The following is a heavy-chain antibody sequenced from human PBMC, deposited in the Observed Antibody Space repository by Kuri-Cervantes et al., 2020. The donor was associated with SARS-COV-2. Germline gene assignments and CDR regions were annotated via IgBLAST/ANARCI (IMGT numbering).Heavy chain of an antibody. D-gene: IGHD5-18*01. CDR2: IYYSGST. J-gene: IGHJ4*02. Sequence: ESLKISCTVSGGSISSYYWSWIRQPPGKGLEWIGYIYYSGSTNYNPPLKSRVTISVDTSKNQFSLKLSSVTAADTAVYYCARGYSLIDYWGQGTLVTVSS. CDR3: ARGYSLIDY. CDR1: GGSISSYY. V-gene: IGHV4-59*01.